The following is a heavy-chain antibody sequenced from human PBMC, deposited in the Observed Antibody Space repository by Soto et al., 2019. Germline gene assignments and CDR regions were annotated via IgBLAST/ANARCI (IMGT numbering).Heavy chain of an antibody. Sequence: GGSLRLSCAASGFTFSSYAMSWVRQAPGKGLEWVSAISGSGGSTYYADSVKGRFTISKDNSKNTLYLQMNSLRAEDTAVYYSATNSDHGSLDYWGQGTLVTVSS. D-gene: IGHD3-10*01. CDR2: ISGSGGST. CDR3: ATNSDHGSLDY. CDR1: GFTFSSYA. V-gene: IGHV3-23*01. J-gene: IGHJ4*02.